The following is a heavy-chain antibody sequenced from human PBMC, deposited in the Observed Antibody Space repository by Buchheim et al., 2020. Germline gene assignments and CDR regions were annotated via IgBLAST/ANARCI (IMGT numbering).Heavy chain of an antibody. D-gene: IGHD3-3*01. CDR2: ISYDGSNK. CDR1: GFTFSSYA. J-gene: IGHJ4*02. V-gene: IGHV3-30-3*01. Sequence: QVQLVESGGGVVQPGRSLRLSCAASGFTFSSYAMHWVRQAPGKGLEWVAVISYDGSNKYYADSVKGRFTIHRDNSKNTLYLQMNSLRAEDTAVYYCSSLRSPLDYWGQGTL. CDR3: SSLRSPLDY.